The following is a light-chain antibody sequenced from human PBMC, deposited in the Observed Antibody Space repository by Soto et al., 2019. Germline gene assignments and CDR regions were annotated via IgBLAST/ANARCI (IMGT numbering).Light chain of an antibody. J-gene: IGLJ2*01. CDR1: SSDVGGYNY. CDR3: SSYTSSSTLVV. V-gene: IGLV2-14*01. Sequence: QSALTPPASVSGSPGQSITISCTGTSSDVGGYNYVSWYQQHPGKAPKLMIYEVSNRPSGVSNRFSGSKSGNTASLTISGLQAEEEADYYCSSYTSSSTLVVFGGGTKLTVL. CDR2: EVS.